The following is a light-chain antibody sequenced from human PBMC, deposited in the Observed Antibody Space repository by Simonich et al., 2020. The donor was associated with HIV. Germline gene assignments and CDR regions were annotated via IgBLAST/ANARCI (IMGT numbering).Light chain of an antibody. V-gene: IGKV3D-20*01. J-gene: IGKJ3*01. Sequence: EIVLTQSPGTLSLSPGERATLSCRASESVNSKYLAWYQQKPGLAPRLLIYDTSSRATGIPDRFSGSGSGTDFTLSISRLEPEDFATYYCQHLNSFPLTFGPGTKVDIK. CDR2: DTS. CDR3: QHLNSFPLT. CDR1: ESVNSKY.